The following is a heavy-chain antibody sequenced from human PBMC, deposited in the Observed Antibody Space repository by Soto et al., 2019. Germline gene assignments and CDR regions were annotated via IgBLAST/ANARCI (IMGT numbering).Heavy chain of an antibody. V-gene: IGHV3-30*03. CDR1: GFTFSDYA. D-gene: IGHD6-19*01. J-gene: IGHJ4*02. CDR3: AEGGRQWLATSEVNY. CDR2: VSHDGRNT. Sequence: VQLVESGGGVVQPGRSLRLSCAASGFTFSDYAMHWVRQAPGKGLELVAVVSHDGRNTHYADSVKGRFTISRDSSKNTVSLEMTALRAGDTVVSYSAEGGRQWLATSEVNYWGQGALVTVSS.